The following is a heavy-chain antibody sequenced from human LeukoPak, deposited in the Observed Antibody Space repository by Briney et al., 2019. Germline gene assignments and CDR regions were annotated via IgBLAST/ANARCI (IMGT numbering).Heavy chain of an antibody. D-gene: IGHD2-8*02. J-gene: IGHJ3*02. CDR2: ISSGDRT. CDR1: GFTFSSYA. CDR3: ARDPGGFDAFDI. Sequence: GGFLRLSCAASGFTFSSYAMNWVRQAPGKGLEWVAGISSGDRTFHAESVKGRFTISRDKSKDTLYLQMNSLRAEDTAVYYCARDPGGFDAFDIWGQGTMVTVSS. V-gene: IGHV3-23*01.